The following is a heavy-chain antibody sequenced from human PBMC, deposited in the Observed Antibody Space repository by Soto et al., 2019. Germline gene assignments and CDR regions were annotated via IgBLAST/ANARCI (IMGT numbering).Heavy chain of an antibody. Sequence: EVQLLESGGGLVQPGGSLRLSCAASGFTFSSYAMTWVRQAPGKGPEWVSGISGSGGRTYYADSVKGRFTMSRDTSKNTLYLQMNSLGAEDTAVYYCAKARGELPYWYFDLWGRGTLVTVSS. CDR1: GFTFSSYA. CDR2: ISGSGGRT. D-gene: IGHD1-26*01. CDR3: AKARGELPYWYFDL. V-gene: IGHV3-23*01. J-gene: IGHJ2*01.